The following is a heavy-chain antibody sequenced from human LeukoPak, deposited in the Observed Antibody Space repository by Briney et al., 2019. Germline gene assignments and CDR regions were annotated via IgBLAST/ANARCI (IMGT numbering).Heavy chain of an antibody. D-gene: IGHD2-8*02. V-gene: IGHV3-33*01. CDR3: ARGRWDTGGLHGLDV. J-gene: IGHJ6*02. Sequence: GGSLRLSCAASGFTFSSFGMHWVSQAPGKGLEWVAVIWYDGSNKYYADSVKGRFTISRDNSQNTLYLQGNDLRAEDTAVYCCARGRWDTGGLHGLDVWGQGTTVTVSS. CDR1: GFTFSSFG. CDR2: IWYDGSNK.